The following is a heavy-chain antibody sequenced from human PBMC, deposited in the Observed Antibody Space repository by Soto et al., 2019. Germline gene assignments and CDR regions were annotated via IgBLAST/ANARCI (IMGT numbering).Heavy chain of an antibody. CDR1: GYTFTSYG. Sequence: QVQLVQSGAEVKKPGAPVKVSCKASGYTFTSYGISWVRQAPGQGLEGRGWISAYNGNTNNAQKLQGRATMSTATSTSTASMELRSLRSDDTAVYYCARSHGDYAGYWGQGTLVIVSS. V-gene: IGHV1-18*01. J-gene: IGHJ4*02. CDR2: ISAYNGNT. D-gene: IGHD4-17*01. CDR3: ARSHGDYAGY.